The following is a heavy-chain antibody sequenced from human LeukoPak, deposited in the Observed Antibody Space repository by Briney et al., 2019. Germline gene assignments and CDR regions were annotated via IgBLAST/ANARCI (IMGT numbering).Heavy chain of an antibody. CDR1: GFTFRSYA. CDR2: ITYNGGDT. CDR3: VKGPDTSRPYYFDY. Sequence: PGGSLRLSCAASGFTFRSYAMSWVRQTPEKGLEWVSAITYNGGDTFHADSVKGRFSISRDNSLNTLYLQMNNLKAEDTAIYYCVKGPDTSRPYYFDYWGQGALVTVSS. V-gene: IGHV3-23*01. J-gene: IGHJ4*02.